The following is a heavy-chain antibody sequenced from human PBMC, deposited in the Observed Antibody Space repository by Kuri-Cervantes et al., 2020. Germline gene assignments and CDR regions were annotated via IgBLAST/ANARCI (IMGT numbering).Heavy chain of an antibody. CDR1: GFTFTNYA. J-gene: IGHJ3*01. V-gene: IGHV3-23*01. CDR3: AKDDRPDYYDSSGYPLADGFDV. D-gene: IGHD3-22*01. CDR2: ISGSGGST. Sequence: GGSLRLSCAASGFTFTNYAMIWVRQAPGKGLEWVSGISGSGGSTSYADSVKGRFTVSRDNVENTLYLQMSSLRVDDTAIYYCAKDDRPDYYDSSGYPLADGFDVWGQGTVVTVSS.